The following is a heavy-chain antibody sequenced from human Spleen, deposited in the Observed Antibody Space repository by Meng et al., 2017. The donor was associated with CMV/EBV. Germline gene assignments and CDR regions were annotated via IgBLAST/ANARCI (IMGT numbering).Heavy chain of an antibody. Sequence: ASVQVSCKASGYTFTSYGISWVRQAPGQGLEWMGWISAYNGNTNSAQKFQGRVTMTTDTSTSTAYMELSSLRSDDTAVYYCARRQYNWFDPWGQGTLVTVSS. J-gene: IGHJ5*02. CDR3: ARRQYNWFDP. V-gene: IGHV1-18*01. CDR2: ISAYNGNT. CDR1: GYTFTSYG. D-gene: IGHD4-11*01.